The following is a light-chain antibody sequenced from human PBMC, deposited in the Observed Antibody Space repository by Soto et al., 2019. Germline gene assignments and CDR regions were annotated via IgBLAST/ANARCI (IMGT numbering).Light chain of an antibody. CDR2: NNL. CDR1: SSNFGAGYE. Sequence: QSVLTQPPSVSGAPGQRGPISCTGSSSNFGAGYEVHWYKQVPGAAPTLVIFNNLNRPSGVPERFSGSKSGTSASLVISGLQAEDEADYYCQSFDSSLRVYVFGSGTKVTVL. J-gene: IGLJ1*01. V-gene: IGLV1-40*01. CDR3: QSFDSSLRVYV.